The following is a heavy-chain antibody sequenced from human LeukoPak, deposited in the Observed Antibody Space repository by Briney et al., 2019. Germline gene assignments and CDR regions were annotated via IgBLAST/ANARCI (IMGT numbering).Heavy chain of an antibody. Sequence: ASVKVSCKAPGYTFTSYGISWVRQAPGQGLEWMGWISAYNGNTNYAQKLQGRVTMTTDTSTSTAYMELRSLRSDDTAVYYCARDPGYSSGWPYWYFDLWGRGTLVTVSS. D-gene: IGHD6-19*01. CDR3: ARDPGYSSGWPYWYFDL. J-gene: IGHJ2*01. CDR1: GYTFTSYG. CDR2: ISAYNGNT. V-gene: IGHV1-18*01.